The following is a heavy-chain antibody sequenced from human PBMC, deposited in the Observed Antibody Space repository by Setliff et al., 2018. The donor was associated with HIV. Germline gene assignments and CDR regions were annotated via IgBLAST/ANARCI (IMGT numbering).Heavy chain of an antibody. J-gene: IGHJ4*02. V-gene: IGHV1-3*01. CDR3: ARDLPTPNWGFDY. D-gene: IGHD7-27*01. CDR1: GYTFTDYF. Sequence: ASVKVSCKSSGYTFTDYFIHWVRQAPGQGLEWMGWINAGNGDTKYSQKFQGRVTATTDTSASTAYMELSSLRSEDTAVYYCARDLPTPNWGFDYWGQGTLVTVSS. CDR2: INAGNGDT.